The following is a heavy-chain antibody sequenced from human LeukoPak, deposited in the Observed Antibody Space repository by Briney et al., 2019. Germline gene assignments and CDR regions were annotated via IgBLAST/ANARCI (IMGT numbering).Heavy chain of an antibody. Sequence: GGSLRLSCATSGVTFSKYSMQWVRQAPGKGLEWVAFIRYDGSNKYYADSVKGRFTISRDNSKNTLYLQMNSLRAEDTAVYYCAKDTPHYYGSGSYYDYWGQGTLVTVSS. V-gene: IGHV3-30*02. D-gene: IGHD3-10*01. CDR3: AKDTPHYYGSGSYYDY. CDR2: IRYDGSNK. CDR1: GVTFSKYS. J-gene: IGHJ4*02.